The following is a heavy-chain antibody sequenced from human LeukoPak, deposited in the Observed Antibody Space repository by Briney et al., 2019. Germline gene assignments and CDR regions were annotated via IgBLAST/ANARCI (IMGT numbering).Heavy chain of an antibody. CDR2: ISYDGSNK. CDR1: GFTFSSYA. Sequence: GGSLRLSCAASGFTFSSYAMHWVRQAPGKGLEWVAVISYDGSNKYYADPVKGRFTISRDNSKNTLYLQMNSLRAEDTAVYYCARDEATTIVVVRYYYYGMDVWGQGTTVTVS. CDR3: ARDEATTIVVVRYYYYGMDV. J-gene: IGHJ6*02. D-gene: IGHD3-22*01. V-gene: IGHV3-30-3*01.